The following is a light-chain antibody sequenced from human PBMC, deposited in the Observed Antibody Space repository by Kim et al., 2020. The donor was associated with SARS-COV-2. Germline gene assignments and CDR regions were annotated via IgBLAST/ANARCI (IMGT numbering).Light chain of an antibody. J-gene: IGLJ2*01. Sequence: QSVVTQPPSVSAAPGQKVTISCSGSTSNIGTNYVSWYQQLPGTAPKLLLYDNNERPSGIPDRFSASKSGTSATLGITGLQTGDEAVYYCGTWDGSLSAGVFGGGTKVTVL. CDR2: DNN. CDR1: TSNIGTNY. V-gene: IGLV1-51*01. CDR3: GTWDGSLSAGV.